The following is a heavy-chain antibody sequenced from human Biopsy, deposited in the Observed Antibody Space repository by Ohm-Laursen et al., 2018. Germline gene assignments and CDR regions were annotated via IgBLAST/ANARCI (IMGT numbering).Heavy chain of an antibody. Sequence: SETLSLTCTVSGDSITTYYWNWIRQAPGKGLEWIGNIYYRGNTNYSPSLKSRVTISLDTYKNQFSLKLKSVTATDTAVYYCARRLPLRGYAFDVWGQGTLVTVSS. V-gene: IGHV4-59*08. D-gene: IGHD3-10*01. CDR1: GDSITTYY. J-gene: IGHJ3*01. CDR2: IYYRGNT. CDR3: ARRLPLRGYAFDV.